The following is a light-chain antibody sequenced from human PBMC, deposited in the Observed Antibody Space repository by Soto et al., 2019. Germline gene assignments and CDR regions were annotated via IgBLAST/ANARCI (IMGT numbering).Light chain of an antibody. V-gene: IGLV2-8*01. CDR1: SSDVGHSNF. CDR2: EIS. J-gene: IGLJ1*01. CDR3: NAQAADGKHV. Sequence: QSALTQPPSASGSPGQSVAISCTGSSSDVGHSNFISWYQQHPGKGPKLIIYEISKRPSGVPDRFSGSKSGNTASLSVSGLQVEDEAVYFCNAQAADGKHVFGTGTKLTVL.